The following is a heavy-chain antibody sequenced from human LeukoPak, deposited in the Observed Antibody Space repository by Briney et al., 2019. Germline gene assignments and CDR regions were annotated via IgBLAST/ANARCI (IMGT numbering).Heavy chain of an antibody. CDR3: ARDDGPGDFDF. J-gene: IGHJ4*02. Sequence: SETLSLTCTVSGGSISSYYWSWIRQPPGKGLEWIGYIYYSGSTNYNPSLKSRVAMSVDTSKNHFSLKLNSVTAADTAVYYCARDDGPGDFDFWGQGTLVTVSS. CDR1: GGSISSYY. V-gene: IGHV4-59*12. D-gene: IGHD1-1*01. CDR2: IYYSGST.